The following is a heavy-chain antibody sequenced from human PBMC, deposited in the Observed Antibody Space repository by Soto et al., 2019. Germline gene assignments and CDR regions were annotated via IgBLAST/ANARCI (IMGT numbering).Heavy chain of an antibody. V-gene: IGHV3-23*01. CDR2: ISGSGGST. D-gene: IGHD3-22*01. CDR1: GFTFSSYA. Sequence: GGSLRLSCAASGFTFSSYAMSWVRQAPGKGLEWVSAISGSGGSTYYADSVKGRFTISRDNSKNTLYLQMNSLRAEDTAVYYCAKDSLAMIVVVMTLDYWGQGTLVTVSS. J-gene: IGHJ4*02. CDR3: AKDSLAMIVVVMTLDY.